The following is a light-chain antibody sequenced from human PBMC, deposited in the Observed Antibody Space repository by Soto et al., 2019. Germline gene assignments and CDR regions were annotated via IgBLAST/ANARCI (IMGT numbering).Light chain of an antibody. Sequence: QSVLTQPPSASGSPGQRVTISCSGSSSNIGGETVNWYQQVPATAAKLLIYGKTHRPAGVPHRFSVSQSGTSVSLAISGLQSEDEDDDYCAAWDASLNGWVFGGGTKLTVL. J-gene: IGLJ3*02. CDR1: SSNIGGET. V-gene: IGLV1-44*01. CDR2: GKT. CDR3: AAWDASLNGWV.